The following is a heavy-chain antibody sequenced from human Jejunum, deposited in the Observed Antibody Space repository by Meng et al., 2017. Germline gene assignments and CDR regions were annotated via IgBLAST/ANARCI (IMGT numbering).Heavy chain of an antibody. CDR3: AGGGLVRSTRGYFDY. D-gene: IGHD1-26*01. Sequence: QLQQSGPGLVKPSQTLSLTSAISGDSVSSNSAGWNWIRQSPSRGLEWLGRTYYRSKWCIDYAVSVTSRITINPDTSKNQFSLHLNSVPPEDTAVYYCAGGGLVRSTRGYFDYWGQGTLVTSPQ. CDR2: TYYRSKWCI. V-gene: IGHV6-1*02. CDR1: GDSVSSNSAG. J-gene: IGHJ4*02.